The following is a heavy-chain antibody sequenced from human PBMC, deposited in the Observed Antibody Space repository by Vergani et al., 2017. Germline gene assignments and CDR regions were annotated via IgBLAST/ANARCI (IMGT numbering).Heavy chain of an antibody. Sequence: QLQLQESGSGLVKPSQTLSLTCAVSGGSISSGGYSWSWIRQPPGKGLEWIGYIYHSGSTYYNPSLKSRVTISVDRSKNQFSLKLSSVTAADTAVYYCARDGGTMVRGVILHYYGMDVWGQGTTVTVSS. V-gene: IGHV4-30-2*01. CDR3: ARDGGTMVRGVILHYYGMDV. J-gene: IGHJ6*02. CDR2: IYHSGST. CDR1: GGSISSGGYS. D-gene: IGHD3-10*01.